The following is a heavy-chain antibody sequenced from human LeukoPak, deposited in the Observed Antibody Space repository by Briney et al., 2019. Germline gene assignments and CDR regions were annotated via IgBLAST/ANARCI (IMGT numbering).Heavy chain of an antibody. CDR1: GFTFSSNY. V-gene: IGHV3-53*01. CDR2: IYSGGST. Sequence: GGSLRLSCAASGFTFSSNYMSWVRQAPGKGLEWVSVIYSGGSTYYADSVKGRFTISRDNSKNTLYLQMNSLRAEDTAVYYCARGRIQLRLLFDYWGQGTLVTVSS. CDR3: ARGRIQLRLLFDY. D-gene: IGHD5-18*01. J-gene: IGHJ4*02.